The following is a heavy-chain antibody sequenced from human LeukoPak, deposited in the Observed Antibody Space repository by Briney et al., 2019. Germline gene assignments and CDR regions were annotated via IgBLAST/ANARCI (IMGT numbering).Heavy chain of an antibody. CDR1: GYTFTSYY. V-gene: IGHV1-46*01. D-gene: IGHD3-22*01. Sequence: GASVKVSCKASGYTFTSYYMHWVRQTPGQGLEWMGIINPSGGSTSYAQKFQGRVTMTRDMSTSTVYMELSSLRSEDTAVYYCARGAVVNTPSPSYFDYWGQGTLVTVSS. CDR2: INPSGGST. CDR3: ARGAVVNTPSPSYFDY. J-gene: IGHJ4*02.